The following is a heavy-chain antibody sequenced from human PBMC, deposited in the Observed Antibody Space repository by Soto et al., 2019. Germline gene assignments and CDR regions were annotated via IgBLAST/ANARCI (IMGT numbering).Heavy chain of an antibody. CDR1: GGSISSGGYS. CDR2: IYHSGST. CDR3: ATRSRDDYGGNSDWYFDL. D-gene: IGHD4-17*01. V-gene: IGHV4-30-2*01. J-gene: IGHJ2*01. Sequence: QLQLQESGSGLVKPSQTLSLTCAVSGGSISSGGYSWSWIRQPPGKGLEWIGYIYHSGSTYYNPSLKRRVTISVDRPKNQFSLKLSSVTAADTAVYYCATRSRDDYGGNSDWYFDLWGRGTLVTVSS.